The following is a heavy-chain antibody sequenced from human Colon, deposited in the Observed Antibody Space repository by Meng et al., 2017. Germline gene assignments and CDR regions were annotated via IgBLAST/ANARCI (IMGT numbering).Heavy chain of an antibody. D-gene: IGHD2-2*01. CDR3: ARGWGYCSSTSCYFLDY. V-gene: IGHV4-34*01. Sequence: QVPLQQWGAGLFKPSETPFLPCAVYGGSFSGYYWSWIRQPPGKGLEWIGEINHSGSTNYNPSLKSRVTISVDTSKNQFSLKLSPVTAADTAVYYCARGWGYCSSTSCYFLDYWGQGTLVTVSS. CDR2: INHSGST. CDR1: GGSFSGYY. J-gene: IGHJ4*02.